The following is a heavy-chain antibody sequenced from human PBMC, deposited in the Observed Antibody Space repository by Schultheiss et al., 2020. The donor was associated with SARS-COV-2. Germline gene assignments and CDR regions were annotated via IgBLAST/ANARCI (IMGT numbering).Heavy chain of an antibody. CDR3: ARGAYYGAFDI. CDR2: IYSGGST. D-gene: IGHD3-10*01. V-gene: IGHV3-53*01. J-gene: IGHJ3*02. Sequence: GESLKISCAASGFTVSSNYMSWVRQAPGKGLEWVSVIYSGGSTYYADSVKGRFTISRDNSKNTLYLQMNSLRAEDTAVYYCARGAYYGAFDIWGQGTMVTVSS. CDR1: GFTVSSNY.